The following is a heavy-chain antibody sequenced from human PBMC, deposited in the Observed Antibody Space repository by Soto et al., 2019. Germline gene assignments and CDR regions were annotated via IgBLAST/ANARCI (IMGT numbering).Heavy chain of an antibody. CDR1: GGSISSYY. CDR3: AEGSGSYYY. CDR2: IYYSGST. D-gene: IGHD3-10*01. J-gene: IGHJ4*02. Sequence: SETLSLTCTVSGGSISSYYWSWIRQPPGKGLEWIGYIYYSGSTNYNPSLKSRVTISVDTSKNQFSLKLSSVTAADTAVYYCAEGSGSYYYWGQGTLVTVSS. V-gene: IGHV4-59*01.